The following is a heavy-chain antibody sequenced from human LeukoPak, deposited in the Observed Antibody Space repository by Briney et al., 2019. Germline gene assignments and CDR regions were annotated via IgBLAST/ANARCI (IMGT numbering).Heavy chain of an antibody. CDR3: ARDKRGEDDYSRNLDY. J-gene: IGHJ4*02. CDR2: VNLQGST. V-gene: IGHV4-4*02. D-gene: IGHD4-11*01. Sequence: SETLSLTCGVSGGSITNTNYWTWVRQPPGKGLEWIGEVNLQGSTNYNPSLMGRVAIAVDTSENHISLQLTSVTAADTAVYYCARDKRGEDDYSRNLDYWGQGTLVTVSS. CDR1: GGSITNTNY.